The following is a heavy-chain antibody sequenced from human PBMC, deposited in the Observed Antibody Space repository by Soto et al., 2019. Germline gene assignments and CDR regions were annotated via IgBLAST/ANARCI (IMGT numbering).Heavy chain of an antibody. CDR1: GYTFTGYY. J-gene: IGHJ5*02. CDR3: ARSIAARYNWFDP. Sequence: ASVKVSCKASGYTFTGYYMHWVRQAPGQGLEWMGWINPNSGGTNYAQKFQGWVTMTRDTSISTAHMELSRLRSDDTAVYYCARSIAARYNWFDPWGQGTLVTVSS. V-gene: IGHV1-2*04. CDR2: INPNSGGT. D-gene: IGHD6-6*01.